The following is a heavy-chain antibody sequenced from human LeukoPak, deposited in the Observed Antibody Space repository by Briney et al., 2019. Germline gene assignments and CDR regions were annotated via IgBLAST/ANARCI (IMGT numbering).Heavy chain of an antibody. J-gene: IGHJ4*02. D-gene: IGHD6-19*01. CDR1: GFTFSSYS. Sequence: PGGSLRLSCAASGFTFSSYSMNWVRQAPGKGLEWVSSISSSSSYIYYADSVKGRFTISRDNSKNTLYLQMNSLRAEDTAVYYCAKGDGSSGWFGYFDYWGQGTLVTVSS. V-gene: IGHV3-21*04. CDR2: ISSSSSYI. CDR3: AKGDGSSGWFGYFDY.